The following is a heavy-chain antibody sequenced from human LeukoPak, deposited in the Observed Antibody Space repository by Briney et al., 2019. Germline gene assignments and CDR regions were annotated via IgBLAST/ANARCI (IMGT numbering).Heavy chain of an antibody. D-gene: IGHD6-13*01. J-gene: IGHJ4*02. CDR1: GDSVSSNSAV. CDR2: TYYRSRWYN. V-gene: IGHV6-1*01. Sequence: SQTLSLTCAISGDSVSSNSAVWNWIRQSPSRGLEWLGRTYYRSRWYNDYAVSVKSRISVNPDTSKNQFSLQLNSVTPEDTAVYYCTRGGAAAGFDFWGQGALVTVSS. CDR3: TRGGAAAGFDF.